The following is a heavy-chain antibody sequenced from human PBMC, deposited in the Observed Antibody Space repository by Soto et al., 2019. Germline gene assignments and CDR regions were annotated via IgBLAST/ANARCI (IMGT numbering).Heavy chain of an antibody. V-gene: IGHV3-23*01. Sequence: VQVLESGGGLVQAGGSLRLPCAASGYTFSNYAMTWVRQAPGKGLEWVSGISGSGGSTYYANSVKGRFTISRDNSKNTSYLQMNSLRAEDTAVYYWAKVGPGQFIGYDLDPFEYWGKGTLVTVSS. D-gene: IGHD5-12*01. CDR3: AKVGPGQFIGYDLDPFEY. CDR2: ISGSGGST. J-gene: IGHJ4*02. CDR1: GYTFSNYA.